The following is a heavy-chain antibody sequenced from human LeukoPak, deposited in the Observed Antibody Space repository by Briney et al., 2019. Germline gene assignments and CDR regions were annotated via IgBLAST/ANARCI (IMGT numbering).Heavy chain of an antibody. CDR2: ISSSSSYI. Sequence: KPGGSLRLSCAASGFTFSSYSMNWVRQAPGKGLEWVSSISSSSSYIYYADSVKGRFTISRDNAKNSLYLQMNSLRAEDTAVYYCAREGGVVIATNIDYWGQGTLVTVSS. J-gene: IGHJ4*02. CDR3: AREGGVVIATNIDY. V-gene: IGHV3-21*01. CDR1: GFTFSSYS. D-gene: IGHD2-21*01.